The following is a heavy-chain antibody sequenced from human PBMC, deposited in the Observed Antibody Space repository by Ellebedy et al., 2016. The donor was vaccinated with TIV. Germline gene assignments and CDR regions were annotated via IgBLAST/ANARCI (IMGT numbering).Heavy chain of an antibody. CDR3: ARFTGTSLTD. V-gene: IGHV4-59*02. D-gene: IGHD1-7*01. CDR2: ISYTGST. J-gene: IGHJ4*02. Sequence: SETLSLTXTVSDVSVSSYYWSWIRQPPGKGLEWLAYISYTGSTYYNPSLESRLTISTDTSTNHFSLKLNSATAADTAVYYCARFTGTSLTDWGRGTLVTVSS. CDR1: DVSVSSYY.